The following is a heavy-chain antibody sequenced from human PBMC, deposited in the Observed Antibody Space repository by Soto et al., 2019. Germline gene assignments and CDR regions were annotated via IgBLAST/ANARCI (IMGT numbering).Heavy chain of an antibody. CDR2: IYYSGST. V-gene: IGHV4-31*03. J-gene: IGHJ4*02. CDR1: GGSISSGGYY. CDR3: ARGDIVVVPTYFDY. Sequence: PSETLSLTCTVSGGSISSGGYYWSWIRQHPGKGLEWIGYIYYSGSTYYNPSLKSRVTISVDTSKNQFSLKLSSVTAADTAVYYCARGDIVVVPTYFDYWGQGTLVTVS. D-gene: IGHD2-2*01.